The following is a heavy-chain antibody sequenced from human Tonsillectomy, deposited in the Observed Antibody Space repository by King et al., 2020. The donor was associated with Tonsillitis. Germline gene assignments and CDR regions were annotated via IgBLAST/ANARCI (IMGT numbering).Heavy chain of an antibody. CDR2: MYYSGTI. CDR1: GGSISSSDHY. Sequence: QLQESGPGVVKPSETLSLTCTVSGGSISSSDHYWAWIRQPPGKGLEWIGFMYYSGTIFYTPSLNSRITISGGPSENRFSLKLSSVSAADTAVYFCARSVSGSFDYWGQGAPVTVSS. V-gene: IGHV4-39*01. D-gene: IGHD1-26*01. J-gene: IGHJ4*02. CDR3: ARSVSGSFDY.